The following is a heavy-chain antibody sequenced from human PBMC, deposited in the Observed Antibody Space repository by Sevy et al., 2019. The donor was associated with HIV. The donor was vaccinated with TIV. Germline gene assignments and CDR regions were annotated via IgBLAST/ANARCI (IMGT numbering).Heavy chain of an antibody. V-gene: IGHV3-23*01. D-gene: IGHD3-10*01. CDR2: ISASGGYT. CDR1: GFNFRSYV. Sequence: GESLKISCVASGFNFRSYVMAWVRQTPGKGPEWVSSISASGGYTYYADSVKGRFTISRDNSKNTLELQMNSLRDGDTAVYYCAQEDIRGYYWGQGTLVTVSS. CDR3: AQEDIRGYY. J-gene: IGHJ4*02.